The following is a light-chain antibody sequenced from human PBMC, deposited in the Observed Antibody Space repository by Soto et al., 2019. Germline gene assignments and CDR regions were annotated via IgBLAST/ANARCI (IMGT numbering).Light chain of an antibody. CDR1: QSVSSSY. Sequence: EIVLTQSPGTLSLSPGERATLSCRASQSVSSSYLAWYQQKPGQAPRLLIYGASNRASGIPDRFSGSGSGTDFTLTISRLEPEDFAVYSGHQYDKLPRTFGQGTKVEIK. J-gene: IGKJ1*01. CDR3: HQYDKLPRT. V-gene: IGKV3-20*01. CDR2: GAS.